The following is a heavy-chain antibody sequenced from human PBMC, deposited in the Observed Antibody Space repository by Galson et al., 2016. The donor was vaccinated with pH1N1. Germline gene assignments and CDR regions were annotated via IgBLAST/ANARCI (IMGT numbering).Heavy chain of an antibody. V-gene: IGHV6-1*01. CDR3: ARADGFWSDLH. CDR2: TYYRSKWFY. CDR1: GDSVSSNSAA. J-gene: IGHJ4*02. D-gene: IGHD3-3*01. Sequence: CAISGDSVSSNSAAWNWIRQSPSRGLEWLGRTYYRSKWFYNYAVSVQGRITISRDTSTQTVYMELRSLRSEDTAVYFCARADGFWSDLHWGQGTLVNISS.